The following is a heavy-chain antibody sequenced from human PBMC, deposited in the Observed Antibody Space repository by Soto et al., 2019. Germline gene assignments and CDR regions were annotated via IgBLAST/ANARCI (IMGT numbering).Heavy chain of an antibody. CDR3: ARGGAAGWYADF. CDR1: GGSTTSYY. V-gene: IGHV4-59*01. Sequence: PSETLSLTCTVSGGSTTSYYWSWIRQPPGKGLEWIGYIYYSGSTNYNPSLKSRVTISVDTSKNLFYLELTSVTAADTAVYYCARGGAAGWYADFWGQGTLVTVSS. CDR2: IYYSGST. J-gene: IGHJ4*02. D-gene: IGHD6-19*01.